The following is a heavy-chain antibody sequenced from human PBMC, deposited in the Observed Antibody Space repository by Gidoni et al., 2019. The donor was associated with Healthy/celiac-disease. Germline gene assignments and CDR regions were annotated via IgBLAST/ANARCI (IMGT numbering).Heavy chain of an antibody. V-gene: IGHV4-34*01. Sequence: QVQLQQWGAGRLKPSETLSLTCAVYGGSFSGFYWSWSRQPPGNGLEWIEEINHSGSTNYNPSLKSRVTISVDTSKNQFSLKLSSVTAADTAVYYCARVRDGITMVRGVIYTPNLNFDYWGQGTLVTVSS. CDR3: ARVRDGITMVRGVIYTPNLNFDY. D-gene: IGHD3-10*01. CDR2: INHSGST. J-gene: IGHJ4*02. CDR1: GGSFSGFY.